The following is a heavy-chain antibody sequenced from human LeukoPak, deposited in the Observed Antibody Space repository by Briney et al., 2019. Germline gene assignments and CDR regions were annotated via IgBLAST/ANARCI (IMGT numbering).Heavy chain of an antibody. CDR1: GFTFSSYA. V-gene: IGHV3-23*01. J-gene: IGHJ6*03. CDR2: ISATCGTT. Sequence: GGSLRLSCAASGFTFSSYAMSWVRQAPGKGLEWVSAISATCGTTYYADSVKGRFTISRDNSKNTLYLQMNSLRAEDTAIYYCAKNGDRGAYCSGGSCYPYYYYYIDVWGKGTTVTISS. D-gene: IGHD2-15*01. CDR3: AKNGDRGAYCSGGSCYPYYYYYIDV.